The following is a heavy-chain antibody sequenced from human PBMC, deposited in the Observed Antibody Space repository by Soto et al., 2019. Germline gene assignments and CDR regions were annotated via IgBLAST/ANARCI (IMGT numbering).Heavy chain of an antibody. J-gene: IGHJ4*02. CDR2: TYYNGNA. D-gene: IGHD3-10*01. V-gene: IGHV4-39*01. CDR1: GGSIDRSNYY. Sequence: SETLSLTCNVSGGSIDRSNYYWDWLRQPPGKGLEWIGTTYYNGNAYYNPSLKSRVSMSVDTSKNQFSLKLVSVTAADTAVYYCARHFVAVVIKGWGYWGQGTLVTVS. CDR3: ARHFVAVVIKGWGY.